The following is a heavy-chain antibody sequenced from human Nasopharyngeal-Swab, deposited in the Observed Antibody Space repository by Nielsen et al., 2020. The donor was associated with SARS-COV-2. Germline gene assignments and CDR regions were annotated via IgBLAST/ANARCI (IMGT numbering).Heavy chain of an antibody. J-gene: IGHJ4*02. CDR1: GFTFSTYW. D-gene: IGHD1-1*01. Sequence: GESLKISCAASGFTFSTYWMHWVRQVPGKGLVWVSRIHKDGKTTTYADSVKGRFTISRGNAKSTLYLQMNSLRAEDTAVYYCARETSDTGMYYFDSWGQGTLVAVSS. V-gene: IGHV3-74*01. CDR2: IHKDGKTT. CDR3: ARETSDTGMYYFDS.